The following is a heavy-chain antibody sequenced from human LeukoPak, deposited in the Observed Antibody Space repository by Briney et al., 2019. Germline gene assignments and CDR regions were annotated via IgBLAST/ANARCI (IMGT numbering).Heavy chain of an antibody. Sequence: ASVKVSCKASGGTFSSYAISWVRQAPGQGLEWMGGINPNSGGTNYAQKFQGRVTMTRDTSISTAYMELSRLRSDDTAVYYCAREGCSSTSCLGIWFDPWGQGTLVTVSS. CDR3: AREGCSSTSCLGIWFDP. J-gene: IGHJ5*02. D-gene: IGHD2-2*01. CDR2: INPNSGGT. V-gene: IGHV1-2*02. CDR1: GGTFSSYA.